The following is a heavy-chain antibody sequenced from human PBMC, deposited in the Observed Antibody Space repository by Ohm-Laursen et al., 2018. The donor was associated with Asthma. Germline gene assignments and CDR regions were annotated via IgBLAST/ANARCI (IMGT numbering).Heavy chain of an antibody. Sequence: TQTLTLTCTVSGFSLSTSGMRVSWIRQPPGKALEWLARIDWDDDKFYRPSLKTRLTISKDSSKNQVVLTMTNMDPVDTATYYCARIGDFRGPASGVDVWGQGTTVTVSS. CDR2: IDWDDDK. CDR1: GFSLSTSGMR. J-gene: IGHJ6*02. CDR3: ARIGDFRGPASGVDV. V-gene: IGHV2-70*04. D-gene: IGHD2-21*01.